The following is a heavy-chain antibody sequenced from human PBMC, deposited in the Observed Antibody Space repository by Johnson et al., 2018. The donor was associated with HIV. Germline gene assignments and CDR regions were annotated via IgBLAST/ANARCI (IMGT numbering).Heavy chain of an antibody. CDR2: INWNGGST. Sequence: VQLVESGGGLVQPGGSLRLSCAASRFTFHDYGMSWVRQAPGKGLEWVSGINWNGGSTGYVDSMKGRFTISRDKSKNALYLQMNSLRAEDTALYYCAREGTEDMIVVVTSRDDAFDIWGQGTMVTVSS. CDR3: AREGTEDMIVVVTSRDDAFDI. CDR1: RFTFHDYG. D-gene: IGHD3-22*01. J-gene: IGHJ3*02. V-gene: IGHV3-20*04.